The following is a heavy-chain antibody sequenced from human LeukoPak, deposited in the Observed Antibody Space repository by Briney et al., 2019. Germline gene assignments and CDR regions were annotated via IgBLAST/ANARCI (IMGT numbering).Heavy chain of an antibody. Sequence: PSETLSLTCTVSGGSISSYYWSWIRQPPGKGLEWIGYIYYSGSTNYNPSLKSRVTISVDTSKNQFSLKLSSVTAADTAVYYCARDMVRGGLPNYWGQGTLVTVPS. CDR1: GGSISSYY. D-gene: IGHD3-10*01. J-gene: IGHJ4*02. CDR3: ARDMVRGGLPNY. V-gene: IGHV4-59*01. CDR2: IYYSGST.